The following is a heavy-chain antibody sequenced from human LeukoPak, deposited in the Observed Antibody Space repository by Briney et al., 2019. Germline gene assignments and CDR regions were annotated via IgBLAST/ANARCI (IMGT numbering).Heavy chain of an antibody. CDR2: IYHSGNT. CDR3: ARVHRSAFDI. V-gene: IGHV4-38-2*02. CDR1: GYSITNGYY. J-gene: IGHJ3*02. Sequence: SETLSLTCTVSGYSITNGYYWGWIRQPPGKGLEWIGSIYHSGNTFCNPSLKSRVTISVDTSKNQFSLKLSSVTAADTAVYYCARVHRSAFDIWGQGTMVTVSS.